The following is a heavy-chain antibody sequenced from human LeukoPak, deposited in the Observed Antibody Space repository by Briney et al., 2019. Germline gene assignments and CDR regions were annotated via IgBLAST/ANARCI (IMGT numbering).Heavy chain of an antibody. D-gene: IGHD2-21*01. Sequence: GGSLRLSCVASGFTFSYAAMNWVRQAPGKGLQWVSLISASGGNTYYADSVNGRFTISRDNSKNTLYLQMNSLRADDTAVYYCAKDIQCAYWGRGTLVVVSS. V-gene: IGHV3-23*01. CDR3: AKDIQCAY. J-gene: IGHJ4*02. CDR1: GFTFSYAA. CDR2: ISASGGNT.